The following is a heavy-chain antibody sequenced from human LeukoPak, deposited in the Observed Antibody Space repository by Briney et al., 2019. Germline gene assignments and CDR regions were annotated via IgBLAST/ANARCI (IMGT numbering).Heavy chain of an antibody. D-gene: IGHD5-24*01. Sequence: TSVKVSCKASGYIFTGHYTNWVRQVPGQGLEWMGRINPKTGGTNYAQNFQGRVTMTRDTSISTTYMELSRLRPDDTAVYYCARVGDGLNDGFDIWGQGTMVTVSS. V-gene: IGHV1-2*06. CDR1: GYIFTGHY. CDR2: INPKTGGT. J-gene: IGHJ3*02. CDR3: ARVGDGLNDGFDI.